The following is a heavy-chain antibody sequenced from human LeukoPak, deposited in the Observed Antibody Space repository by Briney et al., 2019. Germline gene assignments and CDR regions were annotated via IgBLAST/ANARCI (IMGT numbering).Heavy chain of an antibody. J-gene: IGHJ3*02. D-gene: IGHD3-9*01. CDR1: GYTFTSYY. CDR2: INPSGGST. Sequence: ASVKVSCKASGYTFTSYYMHWVRQAPGQGLEWMGIINPSGGSTSYAQKFQGRVTMTRDTSTGTVYMELSSLRSEDTAVYYCARELRSHYDILTGYSYDAFDIWGQGTMVTVSS. V-gene: IGHV1-46*01. CDR3: ARELRSHYDILTGYSYDAFDI.